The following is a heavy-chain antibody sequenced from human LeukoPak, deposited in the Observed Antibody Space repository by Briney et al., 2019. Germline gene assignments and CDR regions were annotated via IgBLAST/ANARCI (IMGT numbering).Heavy chain of an antibody. CDR2: IYYSGST. CDR1: GGCISSYY. D-gene: IGHD3-3*01. V-gene: IGHV4-59*08. J-gene: IGHJ4*02. CDR3: ASTFTN. Sequence: MPSETLSLTCTVSGGCISSYYWSWIRQPPGKGLEWIGYIYYSGSTNYNPSLKSRVTISVDTSKNQFSLKLSSVTAADTAVYYCASTFTNWGQGTLVTVSS.